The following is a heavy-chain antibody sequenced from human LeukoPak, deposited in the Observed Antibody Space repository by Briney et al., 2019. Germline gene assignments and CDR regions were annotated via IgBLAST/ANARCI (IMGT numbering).Heavy chain of an antibody. Sequence: GRSLRPSCAASGFTFSSYSMNWVRQAPGKGLEWVPSISSSSSYIYYADSVKGRFTISRDNAKNSLYLQMNSLRAEDTAVYYCARALNWNFDYWGQGTLVTVSS. CDR1: GFTFSSYS. CDR3: ARALNWNFDY. V-gene: IGHV3-21*01. D-gene: IGHD1-1*01. CDR2: ISSSSSYI. J-gene: IGHJ4*02.